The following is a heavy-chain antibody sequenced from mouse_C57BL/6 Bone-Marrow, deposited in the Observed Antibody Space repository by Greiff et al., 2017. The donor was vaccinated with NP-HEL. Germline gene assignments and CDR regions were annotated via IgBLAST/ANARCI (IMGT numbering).Heavy chain of an antibody. CDR1: GYTFTDYN. CDR3: GVQYGSSFAY. J-gene: IGHJ3*01. V-gene: IGHV1-18*01. D-gene: IGHD1-1*01. CDR2: INPNNGGT. Sequence: VQLQQSGPELVKPGASVKIPCKASGYTFTDYNMDWVKQSHGKSLEWIGDINPNNGGTIYNQKFKGKATLTVDKSSSTAYMELRSLTSEDTAVYYCGVQYGSSFAYWGQGTLVTVSA.